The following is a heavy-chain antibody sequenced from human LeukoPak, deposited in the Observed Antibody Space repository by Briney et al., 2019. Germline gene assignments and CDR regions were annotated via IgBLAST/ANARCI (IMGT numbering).Heavy chain of an antibody. V-gene: IGHV3-21*04. Sequence: GGSLRLSCAASGFTFSAYNMNWVRRTPRKGLEWVSSITASSSYVFYADSVRGRFTISRDNNKHCLYLQMNSLRIEDTALYYCAKGHSLTFLDSWGQGTLVTVSS. J-gene: IGHJ4*02. CDR3: AKGHSLTFLDS. CDR2: ITASSSYV. CDR1: GFTFSAYN. D-gene: IGHD2-15*01.